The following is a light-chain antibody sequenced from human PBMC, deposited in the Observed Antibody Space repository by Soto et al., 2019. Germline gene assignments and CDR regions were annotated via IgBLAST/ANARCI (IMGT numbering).Light chain of an antibody. CDR2: DTN. J-gene: IGLJ3*02. CDR3: LLSYNGGRV. Sequence: QAVVTQEPSLTVSPGGTVTLTCGSSTGAVTSGHYPYWFQQKPGQAPRTWICDTNKKHSWTPARFSGSLLGGKAALTLSGAQPDDEADYYCLLSYNGGRVFGGGTKLTVL. CDR1: TGAVTSGHY. V-gene: IGLV7-46*01.